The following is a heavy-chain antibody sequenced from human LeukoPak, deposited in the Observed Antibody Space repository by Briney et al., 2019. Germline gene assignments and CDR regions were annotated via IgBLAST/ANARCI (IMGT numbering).Heavy chain of an antibody. J-gene: IGHJ4*02. CDR1: GFTFSKYW. V-gene: IGHV3-74*01. Sequence: AGGSLRLSCAASGFTFSKYWMLWVRQAPGKGLESVPRINTDGTVTTYADSVKGRFTVSRDNADNTMFLQMNSVRDEATAVYYCATKQWLAPPPDSWGQGNPVTVSS. CDR3: ATKQWLAPPPDS. D-gene: IGHD6-19*01. CDR2: INTDGTVT.